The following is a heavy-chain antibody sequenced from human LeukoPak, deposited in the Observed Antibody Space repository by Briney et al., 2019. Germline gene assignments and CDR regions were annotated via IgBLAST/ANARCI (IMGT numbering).Heavy chain of an antibody. CDR2: MNPNSGNT. Sequence: ASVKVSCKASGYTFTSYDINWVRQATGQGLEWMGWMNPNSGNTGYAQKFQGRVTMTRNTSISTAYMELSSLRSDDTAVYYCARKRTSSSWYRAVNYYMDVWGKGTTVTISS. J-gene: IGHJ6*03. CDR3: ARKRTSSSWYRAVNYYMDV. CDR1: GYTFTSYD. D-gene: IGHD6-13*01. V-gene: IGHV1-8*02.